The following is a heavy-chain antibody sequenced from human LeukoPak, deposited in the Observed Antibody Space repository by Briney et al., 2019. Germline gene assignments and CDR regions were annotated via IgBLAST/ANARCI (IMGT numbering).Heavy chain of an antibody. CDR3: ARQGLGYCRGNNCYANWFDP. J-gene: IGHJ5*02. CDR1: GYSFTTYG. V-gene: IGHV5-51*01. Sequence: GESLKISCKGSGYSFTTYGIGWVRQMPGKGLEWMGIIYPGDSETRYSPSFQGQVTISADKSTNTAYLQWSSLKASDSAMYYCARQGLGYCRGNNCYANWFDPWGQGTLVTVSS. D-gene: IGHD2-2*01. CDR2: IYPGDSET.